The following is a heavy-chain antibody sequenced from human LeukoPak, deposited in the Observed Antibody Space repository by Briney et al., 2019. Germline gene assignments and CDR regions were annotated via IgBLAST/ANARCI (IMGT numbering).Heavy chain of an antibody. Sequence: SETPSLTCTVSGYSISSNYYWGWIRQPPGKGLEWIGNIYHSGSTYYNPSLKSRVTISVDTSKNQFSLKLSSVTAADTAVYYCARDQYYDFWNGYYTGIVFDYWGQGTLVTVSS. J-gene: IGHJ4*02. V-gene: IGHV4-38-2*02. D-gene: IGHD3-3*01. CDR1: GYSISSNYY. CDR2: IYHSGST. CDR3: ARDQYYDFWNGYYTGIVFDY.